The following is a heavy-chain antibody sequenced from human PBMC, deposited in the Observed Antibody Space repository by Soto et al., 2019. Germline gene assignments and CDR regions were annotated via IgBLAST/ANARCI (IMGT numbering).Heavy chain of an antibody. V-gene: IGHV1-69*12. CDR1: GGTFSSYA. CDR3: ARTIYGGGINWFDP. D-gene: IGHD4-17*01. CDR2: IIPIFGTA. J-gene: IGHJ5*02. Sequence: QVQLVQSGAEVKKPGSSVKVSCKASGGTFSSYAISWVRQAPGQGLEWMGGIIPIFGTADYAQKFQGRVTITADESTSTGCMKLSSLRAEDTAVYYGARTIYGGGINWFDPWGQGTLVTVSP.